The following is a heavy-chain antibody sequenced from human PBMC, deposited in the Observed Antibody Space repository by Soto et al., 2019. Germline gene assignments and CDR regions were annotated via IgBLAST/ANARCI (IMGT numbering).Heavy chain of an antibody. CDR1: GGTFSSYA. CDR3: ATDYGDPRGYYYYGMDV. V-gene: IGHV1-69*12. D-gene: IGHD4-17*01. CDR2: IIPIFGTA. Sequence: QVQLVQSGAEVKKPGSSVKVSCKASGGTFSSYAISWVRQAPGQGLEWMGGIIPIFGTANYAQKFQGRVTITADESTSTAYMELSSLSSEDTAVYYCATDYGDPRGYYYYGMDVWGQGTTVTVSS. J-gene: IGHJ6*02.